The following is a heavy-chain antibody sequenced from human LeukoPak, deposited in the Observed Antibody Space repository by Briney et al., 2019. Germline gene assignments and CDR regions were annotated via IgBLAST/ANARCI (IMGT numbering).Heavy chain of an antibody. CDR3: VRQNYHYYTMDV. CDR1: GFTFGKYW. Sequence: PGGSLRLSCVASGFTFGKYWMSWVRQAPGKGLEWVANIKLDGSEKNYVDSVKGRFTISRDNTKNSLYLQMNSLRVEDTAVYYCVRQNYHYYTMDVWGQGTTVTVSS. V-gene: IGHV3-7*03. CDR2: IKLDGSEK. J-gene: IGHJ6*02.